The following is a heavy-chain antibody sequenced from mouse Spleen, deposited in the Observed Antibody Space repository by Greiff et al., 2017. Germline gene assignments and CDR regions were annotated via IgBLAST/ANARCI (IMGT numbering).Heavy chain of an antibody. Sequence: VQLHQSGAELVRPGASVTLSCKASGYTFTDYEMHWVKQTPVHGLEWIGAIDPETGGTAYNQKFKGKAILTADKSSSTAYMELRSLTSEDSAVYYCTRRELRIDYWGQGTTLTVSS. D-gene: IGHD1-1*01. V-gene: IGHV1-15*01. J-gene: IGHJ2*01. CDR2: IDPETGGT. CDR3: TRRELRIDY. CDR1: GYTFTDYE.